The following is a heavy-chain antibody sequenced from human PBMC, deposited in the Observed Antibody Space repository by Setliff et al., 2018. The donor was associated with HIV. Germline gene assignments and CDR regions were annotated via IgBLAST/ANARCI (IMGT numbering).Heavy chain of an antibody. Sequence: GPSVKVSCKASGYTFTSYGVSWVRQAPGQGLEWMGWISGYDGDTHYVQKFQGRVTLTIDPSTRTAYMEVRSLRSDDTAVYYCARDLGHGYGYSGSYGPFDIWGQGTMVTVSS. V-gene: IGHV1-18*01. D-gene: IGHD1-26*01. J-gene: IGHJ3*02. CDR2: ISGYDGDT. CDR1: GYTFTSYG. CDR3: ARDLGHGYGYSGSYGPFDI.